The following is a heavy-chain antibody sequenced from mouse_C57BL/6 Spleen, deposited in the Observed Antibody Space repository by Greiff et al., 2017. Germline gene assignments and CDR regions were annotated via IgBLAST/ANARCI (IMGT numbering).Heavy chain of an antibody. CDR2: ISSGSSTI. Sequence: VMLVESGGGLVKPGGSLKLSCAASGFTFSDYGMHWVRQAPEKGLEWVAYISSGSSTIYYADTVKGRFTISRDNAKNTLFLQMTSLRSEDTAMYYCASRYDGYFDYWGQGTTLTVSS. CDR1: GFTFSDYG. V-gene: IGHV5-17*01. J-gene: IGHJ2*01. D-gene: IGHD2-3*01. CDR3: ASRYDGYFDY.